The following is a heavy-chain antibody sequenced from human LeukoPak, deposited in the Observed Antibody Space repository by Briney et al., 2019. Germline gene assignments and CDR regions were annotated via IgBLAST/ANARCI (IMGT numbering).Heavy chain of an antibody. CDR1: GFTFSDHY. V-gene: IGHV3-72*01. CDR2: TRSKLNSYTT. Sequence: GGSLRLSCAASGFTFSDHYMDWVRQAPGKGLEWVGRTRSKLNSYTTEYAASVKGRFTISRDDSKNSLYLQMNSLKTEDTAVYYCARINNQRGCYNLDYWGQGTLVTVSP. D-gene: IGHD1-1*01. J-gene: IGHJ4*02. CDR3: ARINNQRGCYNLDY.